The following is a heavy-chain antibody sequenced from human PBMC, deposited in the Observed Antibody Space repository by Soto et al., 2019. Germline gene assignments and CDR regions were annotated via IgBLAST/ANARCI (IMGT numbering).Heavy chain of an antibody. CDR3: AKDRVLRFLEWLSGSYYFDY. CDR1: GFTFSSYA. CDR2: ISGGGGST. V-gene: IGHV3-23*01. J-gene: IGHJ4*02. Sequence: EVQLLESGGGLVQPGGSLRLSCAASGFTFSSYAMSWVRQAPGKGLEWVSAISGGGGSTYYADSVKGRFTISRDNSKNTLYLQMNSLRAEDTAVYYCAKDRVLRFLEWLSGSYYFDYWGQGTLVTVSS. D-gene: IGHD3-3*01.